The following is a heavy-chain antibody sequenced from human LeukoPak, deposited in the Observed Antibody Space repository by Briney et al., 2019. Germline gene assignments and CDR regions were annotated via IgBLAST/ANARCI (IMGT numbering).Heavy chain of an antibody. J-gene: IGHJ4*02. D-gene: IGHD3-22*01. V-gene: IGHV4-59*04. Sequence: SETLSLTCTVSGGSISSYYWSWIRQPPGKGLEWIGYIYYSGSTYYNPSLKSRVTISVDTSKNQFSLKLSSVTAADTAVYYCARENRITMIVVVISTTVFDYWGQGTLVTVSS. CDR1: GGSISSYY. CDR2: IYYSGST. CDR3: ARENRITMIVVVISTTVFDY.